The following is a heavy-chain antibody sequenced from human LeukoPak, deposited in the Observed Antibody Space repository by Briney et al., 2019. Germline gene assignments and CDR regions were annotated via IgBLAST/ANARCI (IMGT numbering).Heavy chain of an antibody. CDR1: GITFSNYN. CDR3: ARDPYNGAYSEGYYYYYMDV. Sequence: GSLRLSCAAPGITFSNYNMNWVRQAPGKGLEWISSITSSSSYTFYADSVKGRFTISRDNAKNSLYLQVNSLRVEDTAIYYCARDPYNGAYSEGYYYYYMDVWGKGTTVTVSS. D-gene: IGHD1-1*01. J-gene: IGHJ6*03. V-gene: IGHV3-21*01. CDR2: ITSSSSYT.